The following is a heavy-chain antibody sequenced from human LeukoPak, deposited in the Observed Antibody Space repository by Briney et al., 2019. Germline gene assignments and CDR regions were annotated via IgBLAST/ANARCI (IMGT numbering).Heavy chain of an antibody. CDR3: ARAMVRGPKSSYYYYMDV. V-gene: IGHV1-18*01. CDR2: ISAYNGNT. J-gene: IGHJ6*03. D-gene: IGHD3-10*01. CDR1: GYTFTSYG. Sequence: ASVKVSCKASGYTFTSYGISWVRQAPGQGLEWMGWISAYNGNTNYAQKFQGRVTMTRDTSISTAYMELSRLRSGDTAVYYCARAMVRGPKSSYYYYMDVWGKGTTVTISS.